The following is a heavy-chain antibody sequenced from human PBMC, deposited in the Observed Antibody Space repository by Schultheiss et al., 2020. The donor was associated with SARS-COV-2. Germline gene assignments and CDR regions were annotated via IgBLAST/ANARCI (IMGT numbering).Heavy chain of an antibody. V-gene: IGHV1-2*06. D-gene: IGHD2-2*01. J-gene: IGHJ5*02. CDR2: INPNSGGT. Sequence: ASVKVSCMASGYTFTGYYMHWVRQAPGQGLEWMGRINPNSGGTNYAQKFQGRVTMTRDTSISTAYMELRSLRSDDTAVYYCARDRGGVVVPAERFDPWGQGTLVTVSS. CDR1: GYTFTGYY. CDR3: ARDRGGVVVPAERFDP.